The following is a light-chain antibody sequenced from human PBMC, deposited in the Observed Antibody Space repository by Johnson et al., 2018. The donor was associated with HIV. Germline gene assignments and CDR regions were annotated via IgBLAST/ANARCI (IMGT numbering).Light chain of an antibody. CDR2: DNN. J-gene: IGLJ1*01. CDR1: SSNIGNNY. Sequence: QSVLTQPPSVSAAPGQKVTISCSGSSSNIGNNYVSWYQQLPGTAPKLLIYDNNKRPSGVPDRFSGSKSGTSATLGITGLQTGDEANYYCGTRNNSLTPPYVCGTGTKVTVL. CDR3: GTRNNSLTPPYV. V-gene: IGLV1-51*01.